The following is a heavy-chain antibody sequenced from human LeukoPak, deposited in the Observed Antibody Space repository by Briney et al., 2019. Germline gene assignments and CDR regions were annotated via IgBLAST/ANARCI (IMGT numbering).Heavy chain of an antibody. D-gene: IGHD2-15*01. CDR3: ARPRSGGTWFFDY. CDR1: GFALSSYN. Sequence: GGSLRLSCTASGFALSSYNMNWVRQAPGKGLEWLSYISTSSSVIYQADSVKGRFSISRDDAKNSLHLQMNSLRVEDTAVYYCARPRSGGTWFFDYWGQGTLVTVSS. V-gene: IGHV3-48*03. J-gene: IGHJ4*02. CDR2: ISTSSSVI.